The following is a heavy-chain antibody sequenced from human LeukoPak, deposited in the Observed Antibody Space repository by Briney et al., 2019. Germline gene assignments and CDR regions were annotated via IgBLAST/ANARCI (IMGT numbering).Heavy chain of an antibody. Sequence: GGSLRLSCAASGFTFSSYGMSRVSQAPGKGLEWVSAISGSGGSTYYADSVKGRFTISRDNSKNTLYLQMNSLRAEDTAVYYCAKSLVRFGELLSGFDYWGQGTLVTVSS. V-gene: IGHV3-23*01. D-gene: IGHD3-10*01. CDR3: AKSLVRFGELLSGFDY. CDR2: ISGSGGST. J-gene: IGHJ4*02. CDR1: GFTFSSYG.